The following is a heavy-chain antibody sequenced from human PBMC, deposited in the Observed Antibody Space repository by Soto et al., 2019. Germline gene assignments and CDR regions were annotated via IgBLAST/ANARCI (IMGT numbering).Heavy chain of an antibody. V-gene: IGHV3-30-3*01. D-gene: IGHD2-21*02. Sequence: GGSLRLSCAASGFTFSSYAMHWVRQAPGKGLEWVAVISYDGSNKYYADSVKGRFTISRDNSKNTLYLQMNSLRAEDTAVYYCARDVCVDCYYYYYYGMDVWGQGTTVTVSS. CDR3: ARDVCVDCYYYYYYGMDV. CDR2: ISYDGSNK. CDR1: GFTFSSYA. J-gene: IGHJ6*02.